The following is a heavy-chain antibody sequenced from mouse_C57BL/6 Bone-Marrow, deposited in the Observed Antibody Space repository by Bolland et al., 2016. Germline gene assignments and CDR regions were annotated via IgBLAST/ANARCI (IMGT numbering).Heavy chain of an antibody. CDR2: SGST. V-gene: IGHV1-64*01. CDR3: ARSGLAY. D-gene: IGHD1-3*01. Sequence: SGSTNYNEKFKSKATLTVDKSSSTAYMQLSSLTSEDSAVYYCARSGLAYWGQGTL. J-gene: IGHJ3*01.